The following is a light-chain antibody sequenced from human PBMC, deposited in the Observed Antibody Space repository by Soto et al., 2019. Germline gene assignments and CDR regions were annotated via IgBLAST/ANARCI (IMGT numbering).Light chain of an antibody. CDR3: QLWDNVSKWV. V-gene: IGLV3-21*02. Sequence: VLTQPPSASGTPGQRVTISCSGSSSNIGSNNVKWYQQRPGQAPVLVVYDDNDRPSGIPERFSGSNWGDTATLIIGIVEAGDEADYYCQLWDNVSKWVFGGGTKLTVL. CDR1: SSNIGSNN. CDR2: DDN. J-gene: IGLJ3*02.